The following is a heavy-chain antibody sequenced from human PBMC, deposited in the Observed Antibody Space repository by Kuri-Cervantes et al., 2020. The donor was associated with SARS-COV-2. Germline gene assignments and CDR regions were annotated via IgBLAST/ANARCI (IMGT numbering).Heavy chain of an antibody. CDR3: ARAFVVVVAAWRTGMDV. CDR2: ISYDGSNK. CDR1: GFTFSSYA. V-gene: IGHV3-30-3*01. D-gene: IGHD2-15*01. J-gene: IGHJ6*02. Sequence: LSLTCAASGFTFSSYAMHWVRQAPGKGLGWVAVISYDGSNKYYADSVKRRFTISRDNSKNTLYLQMNSLRAEDTAVYYCARAFVVVVAAWRTGMDVWGQGTTVTVSS.